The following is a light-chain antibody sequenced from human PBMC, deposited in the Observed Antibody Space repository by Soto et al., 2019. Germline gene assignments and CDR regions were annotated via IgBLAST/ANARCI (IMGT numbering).Light chain of an antibody. CDR1: QSVSSNY. V-gene: IGKV3-20*01. CDR3: QQYGTSPLT. Sequence: ESEFVASPGTLTFFSGERATLSCRASQSVSSNYLAWYQQKPGQAPRLLIYGASSRATGIPDRFSGSGSGTHFTLTISRLETEDFAVYYCQQYGTSPLTFGGGTKV. CDR2: GAS. J-gene: IGKJ4*01.